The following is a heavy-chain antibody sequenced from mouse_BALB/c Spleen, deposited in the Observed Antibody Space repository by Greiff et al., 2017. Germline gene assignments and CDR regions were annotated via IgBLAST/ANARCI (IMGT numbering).Heavy chain of an antibody. CDR2: ISNGGGST. V-gene: IGHV5-12-2*01. J-gene: IGHJ1*01. CDR1: GFTFSSYT. CDR3: ARLDYWYFDV. Sequence: EVQLVESGGGLVQPGGSLKLSCAASGFTFSSYTMSWVRQTPEKRLEWVAYISNGGGSTYYPDTVKGRFTISRDNAKNTLYQQMSSLKSEDTAMYYCARLDYWYFDVWGAGTTVTVSS.